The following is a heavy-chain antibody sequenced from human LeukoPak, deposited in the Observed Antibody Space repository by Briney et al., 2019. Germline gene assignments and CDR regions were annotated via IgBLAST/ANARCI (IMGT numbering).Heavy chain of an antibody. CDR2: INWNGGST. V-gene: IGHV3-20*04. Sequence: GGSLTLPCAASGFTFYDYGMSWVRHAPGKGLEWVSGINWNGGSTVYADSEKGRSNISRDNAENSLYLQMSSLRADDTALYYCARDGCSSTNCYAPGDYMDVWGKGTTVTVAS. CDR1: GFTFYDYG. J-gene: IGHJ6*03. D-gene: IGHD2-2*01. CDR3: ARDGCSSTNCYAPGDYMDV.